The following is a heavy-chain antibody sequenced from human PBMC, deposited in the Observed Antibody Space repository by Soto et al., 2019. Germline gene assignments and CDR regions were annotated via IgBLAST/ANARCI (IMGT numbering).Heavy chain of an antibody. J-gene: IGHJ6*04. CDR3: AHYTTDTYFDV. V-gene: IGHV2-5*02. CDR1: GFSLYTGGVG. Sequence: QITLKESSPTLVKPTQPLTLTCSFTGFSLYTGGVGVGWIRQPPGKALGWLALLYWDDTRRYNPSLKNTLTIAKDTSENQVVLTVTDMGPVDTGTYFCAHYTTDTYFDVWGKGATVTVSS. D-gene: IGHD1-1*01. CDR2: LYWDDTR.